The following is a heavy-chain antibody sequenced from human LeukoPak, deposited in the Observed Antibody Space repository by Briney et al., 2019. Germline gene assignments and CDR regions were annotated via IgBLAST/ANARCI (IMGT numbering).Heavy chain of an antibody. CDR1: GYTFTGYY. D-gene: IGHD5-12*01. CDR2: INPNSGGT. V-gene: IGHV1-2*04. CDR3: ASTYSGSYYYYGMDV. J-gene: IGHJ6*02. Sequence: EASVKVSCKASGYTFTGYYMHWVRQAPGQGLEWMGWINPNSGGTNYAQKFQGWVTMTRDTSISTAYMELSRLRSDDTAVYYCASTYSGSYYYYGMDVWGQGTTVTVSS.